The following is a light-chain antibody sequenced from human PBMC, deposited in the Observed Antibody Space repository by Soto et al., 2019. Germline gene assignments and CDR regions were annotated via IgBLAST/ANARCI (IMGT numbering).Light chain of an antibody. CDR2: GAS. CDR3: QHYRNSPLT. Sequence: VLAQSPGTLSFPPGERATLFCRAGQSVSSSDLAWYQQKPDQAPRLLIYGASSRATGIPDRFSGSGSGTDFTLTISSMEPEDVAVYYCQHYRNSPLTFGGGTKVDIK. V-gene: IGKV3-20*01. J-gene: IGKJ4*01. CDR1: QSVSSSD.